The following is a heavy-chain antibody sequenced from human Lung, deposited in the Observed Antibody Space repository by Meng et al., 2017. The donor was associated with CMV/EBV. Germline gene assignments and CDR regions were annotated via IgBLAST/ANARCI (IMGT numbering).Heavy chain of an antibody. CDR3: AKHNSRVVIGGGVDY. V-gene: IGHV3-23*01. CDR2: LSFGGGDT. J-gene: IGHJ4*02. Sequence: SXAASGITFSRYAMSWVRQAPGKGLEWVSGLSFGGGDTDYADSVKGRFTISRDNSKNTLYLQMNSLRAEDTAVYYCAKHNSRVVIGGGVDYWGQGTLVXVSS. CDR1: GITFSRYA. D-gene: IGHD3-3*01.